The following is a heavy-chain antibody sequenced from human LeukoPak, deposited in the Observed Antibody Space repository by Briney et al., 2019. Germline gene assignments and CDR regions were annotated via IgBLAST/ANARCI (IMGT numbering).Heavy chain of an antibody. CDR1: GFTFSNYG. CDR3: ATIPVYSRYDHNSPFDY. D-gene: IGHD5-12*01. Sequence: GGSLRLSCAASGFTFSNYGMHWVRQAPGKGLEGVAFIWYDGSNKYYADCVKDRCTISRDNSKNTLYLQMNSLRAEDTDVYNCATIPVYSRYDHNSPFDYWGQGNLVTVSS. V-gene: IGHV3-30*02. J-gene: IGHJ4*02. CDR2: IWYDGSNK.